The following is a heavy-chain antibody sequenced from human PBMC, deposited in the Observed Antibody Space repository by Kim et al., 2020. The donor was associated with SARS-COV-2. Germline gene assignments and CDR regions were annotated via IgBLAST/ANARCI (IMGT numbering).Heavy chain of an antibody. CDR3: ARSHLYSSGLVDY. D-gene: IGHD6-25*01. V-gene: IGHV3-21*01. CDR1: GFTFSSYS. Sequence: GGSLRLSCAASGFTFSSYSMNWVRQAPGKGLEWVSSISSSSSYIYYADSVKGRFTISRDNAKNSLYLQMNSLRAEDTAVYYCARSHLYSSGLVDYWGQGTLVTVSS. CDR2: ISSSSSYI. J-gene: IGHJ4*02.